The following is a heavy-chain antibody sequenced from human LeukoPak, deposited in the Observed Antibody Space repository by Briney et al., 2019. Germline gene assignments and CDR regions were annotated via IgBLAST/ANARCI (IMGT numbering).Heavy chain of an antibody. CDR2: INPRGSST. D-gene: IGHD3-16*02. Sequence: GASVKVSCEASGYSFTSHYMHWVRQAPGQGLEWMGLINPRGSSTLYAQKFQGRVTMTRDMSTTTDYMELSSLRSEDTAVYYCARDNSVGDIAWWFDPWGQGTLVTVSS. J-gene: IGHJ5*02. CDR1: GYSFTSHY. V-gene: IGHV1-46*01. CDR3: ARDNSVGDIAWWFDP.